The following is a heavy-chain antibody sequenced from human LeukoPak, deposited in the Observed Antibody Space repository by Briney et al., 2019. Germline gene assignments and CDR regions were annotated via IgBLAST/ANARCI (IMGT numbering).Heavy chain of an antibody. Sequence: GASVKVSCKASGYTFTGYYMHWVRQAPGQGLEWMGWINPNSGGTNYAQKFQGRVTMTRDTSISTAYMELSRLRSDDTAVYYCARYSSSWSTHPEYHDYWGQGTLVTVSS. D-gene: IGHD6-13*01. CDR2: INPNSGGT. CDR1: GYTFTGYY. J-gene: IGHJ4*02. CDR3: ARYSSSWSTHPEYHDY. V-gene: IGHV1-2*02.